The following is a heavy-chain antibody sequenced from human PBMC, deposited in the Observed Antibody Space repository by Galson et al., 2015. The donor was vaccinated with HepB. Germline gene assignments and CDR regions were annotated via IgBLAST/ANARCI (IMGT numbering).Heavy chain of an antibody. CDR3: ASSSSSWLPDAFDI. V-gene: IGHV4-34*01. J-gene: IGHJ3*02. D-gene: IGHD6-13*01. CDR2: IDHSGST. CDR1: GGSFSGYY. Sequence: ETLSLTCAVYGGSFSGYYWSWFRRPPGKGLEWIGEIDHSGSTKYTPSLKSRVTVSAVRSKRQFSLKLTSVTAADTAVYFCASSSSSWLPDAFDIWGQGTVVTVSP.